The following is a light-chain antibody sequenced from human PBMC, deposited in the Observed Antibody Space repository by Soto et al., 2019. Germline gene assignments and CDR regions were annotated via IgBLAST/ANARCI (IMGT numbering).Light chain of an antibody. Sequence: QLVLTQPPSVSEAPRQRVTISCSGSSSNIENNAVNWYQQLPGKAPKVLIYYDDLLPSGVSDRFSGSKSGTSASLAISSLQSEDEADYYCAAWDDSLNGYVFGTGTKLTVL. CDR3: AAWDDSLNGYV. CDR1: SSNIENNA. J-gene: IGLJ1*01. CDR2: YDD. V-gene: IGLV1-36*01.